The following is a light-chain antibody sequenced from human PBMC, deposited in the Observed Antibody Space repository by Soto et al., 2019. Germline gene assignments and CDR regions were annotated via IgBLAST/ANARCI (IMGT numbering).Light chain of an antibody. CDR1: SSDVGSYNL. J-gene: IGLJ1*01. V-gene: IGLV2-23*01. Sequence: QSALTQPASVSGSPGQSITISCTGTSSDVGSYNLVSWCQQHPGKAPKLMIYEGSKRPSGVSNRFSGSKSGNTASLTISGLQAEDEADYYCCSYAGSSTPYVSGTGTKATVL. CDR2: EGS. CDR3: CSYAGSSTPYV.